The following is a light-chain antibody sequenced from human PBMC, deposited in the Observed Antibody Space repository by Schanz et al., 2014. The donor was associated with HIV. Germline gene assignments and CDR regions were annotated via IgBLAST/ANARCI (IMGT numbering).Light chain of an antibody. CDR1: QSISIS. J-gene: IGKJ2*01. CDR2: ATS. Sequence: DIQMTQSPSSLSASVGDRVTITCRASQSISISLNWYQQKPGKAPQLLIYATSLLHTGVPSRFSGSGSGTHFTLTITSLQFEDFATYYCQQSYSATPYTFGQGTKVEI. CDR3: QQSYSATPYT. V-gene: IGKV1-39*01.